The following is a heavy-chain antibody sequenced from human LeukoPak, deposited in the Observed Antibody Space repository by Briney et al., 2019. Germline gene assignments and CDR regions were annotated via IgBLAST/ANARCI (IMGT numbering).Heavy chain of an antibody. CDR2: INHSGST. J-gene: IGHJ4*02. V-gene: IGHV4-34*01. CDR1: GGSFSGYY. D-gene: IGHD3-3*01. CDR3: ARGRGYDVWSAYQSDY. Sequence: SETLSLTCAVYGGSFSGYYWSWIRQPPGKGLEWIGEINHSGSTNYNPSLKSRVTISVDTSKNQFSLNLSSVTAADTAVYYCARGRGYDVWSAYQSDYWGQGTLVTVSS.